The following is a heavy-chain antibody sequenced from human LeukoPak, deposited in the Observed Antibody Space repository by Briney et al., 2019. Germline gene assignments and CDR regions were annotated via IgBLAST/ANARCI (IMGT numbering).Heavy chain of an antibody. CDR1: GFIFSSYG. Sequence: RGSLRFSCAASGFIFSSYGMNWVRQAPGKGLEWVSSITSGTTYTYYADSVKGRFTLSRDNAKASLYPQMSSLRAEDTAVYYCARGYGSHSAGYYFDYWGQGTLVTVSS. V-gene: IGHV3-21*01. CDR3: ARGYGSHSAGYYFDY. J-gene: IGHJ4*02. CDR2: ITSGTTYT. D-gene: IGHD1-26*01.